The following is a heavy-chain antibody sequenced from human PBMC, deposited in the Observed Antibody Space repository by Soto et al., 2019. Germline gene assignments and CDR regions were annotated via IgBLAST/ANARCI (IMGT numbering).Heavy chain of an antibody. Sequence: QVQLQESGPGLVKPSGTLSLTCAVSGGSISSSNWWSWVRQPPGKGLEWIGEIYHSGSTNYHPSLTRRVTTPVDKSTDQFPRTPGSPAAEDTALYYCARAPGIAVATTQFAPWGQGTLVTVSS. CDR3: ARAPGIAVATTQFAP. D-gene: IGHD6-19*01. CDR1: GGSISSSNW. V-gene: IGHV4-4*02. J-gene: IGHJ5*02. CDR2: IYHSGST.